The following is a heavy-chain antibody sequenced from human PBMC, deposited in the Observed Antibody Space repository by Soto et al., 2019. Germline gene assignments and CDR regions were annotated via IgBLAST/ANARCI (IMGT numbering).Heavy chain of an antibody. J-gene: IGHJ4*02. D-gene: IGHD3-16*01. V-gene: IGHV3-9*01. CDR1: GFTFDDNA. CDR2: IYWKSDI. Sequence: GGSLRFSCAVSGFTFDDNARHWVRQAPENGLEGFSGIYWKSDICYADSVKGRFTISRDNAENSLYLQMNILRAEDTALYYCAISEDRGGRTTFIYWGQGTQVTVSS. CDR3: AISEDRGGRTTFIY.